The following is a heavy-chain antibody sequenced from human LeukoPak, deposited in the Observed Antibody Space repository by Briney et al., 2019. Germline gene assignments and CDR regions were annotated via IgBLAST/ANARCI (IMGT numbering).Heavy chain of an antibody. Sequence: PSETLSLTCTVSGGSISSYYWNWIRQPPRKELDWIGYIYYSGNTNSNPSLRSRVTISLDTSKNQLSLRLSSVTAADTAVYYCACAGLGRFGFDYWGQGTLVTVSS. CDR3: ACAGLGRFGFDY. CDR1: GGSISSYY. CDR2: IYYSGNT. J-gene: IGHJ4*02. V-gene: IGHV4-59*01. D-gene: IGHD3-10*01.